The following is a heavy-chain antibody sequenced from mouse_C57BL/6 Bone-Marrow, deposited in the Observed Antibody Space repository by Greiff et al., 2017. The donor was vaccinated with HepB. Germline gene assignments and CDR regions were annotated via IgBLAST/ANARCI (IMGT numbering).Heavy chain of an antibody. D-gene: IGHD1-1*01. CDR2: IDPENGDT. CDR3: TTLSLITTVVATDY. V-gene: IGHV14-4*01. Sequence: EVQLQQSGAELVRPGASVKLSCTASGFNIKDDYMHWVKQRPEQGLEWIGWIDPENGDTEYASKFQGKATITADTSSITAYLQLSSLTSEDTALYYCTTLSLITTVVATDYWGQGTSVTVSS. CDR1: GFNIKDDY. J-gene: IGHJ4*01.